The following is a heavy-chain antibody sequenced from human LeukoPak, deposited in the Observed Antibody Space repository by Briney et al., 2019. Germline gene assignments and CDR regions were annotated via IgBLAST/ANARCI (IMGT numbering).Heavy chain of an antibody. D-gene: IGHD6-19*01. CDR2: IGANGDT. V-gene: IGHV3-23*01. J-gene: IGHJ4*02. Sequence: GGSLRLSCAASGFTFSHYAISWVRQAPGKGLEWVSAIGANGDTFYADSVRGRFTISRDNSNNAVHLQMNSLRVDDSAIYYCAKRGPGPVAGSYDYWGQGTLVTVSS. CDR1: GFTFSHYA. CDR3: AKRGPGPVAGSYDY.